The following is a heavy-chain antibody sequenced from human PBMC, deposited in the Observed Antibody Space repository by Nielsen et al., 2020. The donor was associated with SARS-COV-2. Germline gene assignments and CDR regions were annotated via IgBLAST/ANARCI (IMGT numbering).Heavy chain of an antibody. CDR3: ARDRRDLVPDYYLDQSFYGLDV. CDR2: IYYSGST. D-gene: IGHD3-9*01. CDR1: GGSINSYY. J-gene: IGHJ6*02. Sequence: SETLSLTCTVSGGSINSYYWSWIRQPPGKGLEWIGYIYYSGSTSHNPSLKSRVTISLDTTKNQFSLKVTSVTAADTAVYYCARDRRDLVPDYYLDQSFYGLDVWGQGTTVTVSS. V-gene: IGHV4-59*01.